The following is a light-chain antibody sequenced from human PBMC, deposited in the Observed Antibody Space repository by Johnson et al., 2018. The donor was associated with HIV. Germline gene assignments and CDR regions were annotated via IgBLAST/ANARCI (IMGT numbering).Light chain of an antibody. V-gene: IGLV1-51*01. J-gene: IGLJ1*01. CDR1: SSNIGNNY. CDR2: DNN. CDR3: VTWDSSLSAVYV. Sequence: QSVLTQPPSVSAAPGQKVTISCSGSSSNIGNNYVSWYQQLPGTAPTLLIYDNNKRPAGIPDRFSGFKSGMSAPLGITGILPGYEADYYCVTWDSSLSAVYVFGTGTKVTVL.